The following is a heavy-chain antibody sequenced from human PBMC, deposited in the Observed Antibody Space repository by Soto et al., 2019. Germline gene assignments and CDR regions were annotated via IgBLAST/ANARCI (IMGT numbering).Heavy chain of an antibody. CDR3: ARLGSTNTFDI. J-gene: IGHJ3*02. V-gene: IGHV3-74*01. Sequence: WGSLLLSCASSGFTFSDHWMAWVRQAAGKGLVWVSRIKGDGSYTNYADSVKGRFTIIRDNAKNTLYLQMNSLRAEDTAVYYCARLGSTNTFDIWGLGTKVTVSS. CDR1: GFTFSDHW. CDR2: IKGDGSYT. D-gene: IGHD2-2*01.